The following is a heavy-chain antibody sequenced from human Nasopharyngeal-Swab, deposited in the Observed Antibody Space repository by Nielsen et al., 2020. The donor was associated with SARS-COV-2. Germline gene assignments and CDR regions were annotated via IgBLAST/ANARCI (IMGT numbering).Heavy chain of an antibody. CDR1: GFTFSSYG. CDR3: ANSDFWGGYYKPHYYYYGMDV. V-gene: IGHV3-30*18. J-gene: IGHJ6*02. CDR2: ISYDGSNK. D-gene: IGHD3-3*01. Sequence: GGSLRLSCAASGFTFSSYGMHWVRQAPGKGLEWVAVISYDGSNKYYADSVKGRFTISRDNSKNTLYLQMNSLRAEDTAVYYCANSDFWGGYYKPHYYYYGMDVWGQGTTVTVSS.